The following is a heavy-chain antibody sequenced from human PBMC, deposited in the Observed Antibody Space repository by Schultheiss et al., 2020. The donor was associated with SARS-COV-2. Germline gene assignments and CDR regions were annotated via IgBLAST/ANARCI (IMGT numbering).Heavy chain of an antibody. CDR3: ARGTPTTPFDY. V-gene: IGHV3-64D*06. CDR1: GFTFSTYT. D-gene: IGHD1-1*01. CDR2: ISSNGGGT. J-gene: IGHJ4*02. Sequence: GGSLRLSCSASGFTFSTYTMHWVRQAPGKGLEYVSGISSNGGGTNYADSVKGRFTISRDNSKNTLFLQMSTLRAEDTAVYYCARGTPTTPFDYWGQGTLVTVSS.